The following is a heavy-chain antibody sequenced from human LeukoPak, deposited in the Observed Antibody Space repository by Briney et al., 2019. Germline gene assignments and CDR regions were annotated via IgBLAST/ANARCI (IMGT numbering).Heavy chain of an antibody. CDR3: VKELKQWLGAIDY. D-gene: IGHD6-19*01. CDR1: GFTFDDYA. V-gene: IGHV3-9*01. Sequence: PGGSLRLSCAASGFTFDDYAMHWVRQAPGKGLEWVSGIDWTSGTTGYADSVEGRFTISRDNAKNSLYLQMNSLRAEDTALYYCVKELKQWLGAIDYWGQGTRVTVSS. J-gene: IGHJ4*02. CDR2: IDWTSGTT.